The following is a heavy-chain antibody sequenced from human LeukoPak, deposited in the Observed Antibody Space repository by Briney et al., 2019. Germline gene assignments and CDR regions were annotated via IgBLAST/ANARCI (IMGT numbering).Heavy chain of an antibody. V-gene: IGHV4-4*02. Sequence: SETLSLTCAVSGGSISSSNWWSWVRQPPGKGLEWIGEIYHSGSTNYNPSLKSRVTISVDKSKNQFSLKLSSVTAADTAVYYCARLGITYYYGSGTVFDIWGQGTMVTVSS. CDR3: ARLGITYYYGSGTVFDI. CDR1: GGSISSSNW. D-gene: IGHD3-10*01. J-gene: IGHJ3*02. CDR2: IYHSGST.